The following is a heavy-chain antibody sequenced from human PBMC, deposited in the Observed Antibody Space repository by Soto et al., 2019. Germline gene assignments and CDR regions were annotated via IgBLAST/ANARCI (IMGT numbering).Heavy chain of an antibody. CDR2: ISGSGGNT. J-gene: IGHJ4*02. D-gene: IGHD6-19*01. CDR3: AREPLSIAVAGTLFDY. V-gene: IGHV3-23*01. Sequence: GGSLRLSCAASGFTFSSYAMSWVRQAPGKGLEWVAAISGSGGNTYYADSVKGRFTISRDNSKNTLYLQMNSLRAEDTAVYYCAREPLSIAVAGTLFDYWGQGTLVTVSS. CDR1: GFTFSSYA.